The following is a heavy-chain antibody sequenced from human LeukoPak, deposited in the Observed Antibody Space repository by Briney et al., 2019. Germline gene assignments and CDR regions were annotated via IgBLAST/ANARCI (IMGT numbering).Heavy chain of an antibody. V-gene: IGHV4-39*07. D-gene: IGHD6-13*01. J-gene: IGHJ5*02. CDR2: IYYGGST. CDR1: GGSISSSNYY. Sequence: SETLSLTCTVSGGSISSSNYYWGWIRQPPGQGLQWLGSIYYGGSTYHNPSLKSRVTISVDTSKSQFSLKLRSVTAADTAVYYCARDVTENEQQLLHWGVRSPNWFDPWGQGTLVTVSS. CDR3: ARDVTENEQQLLHWGVRSPNWFDP.